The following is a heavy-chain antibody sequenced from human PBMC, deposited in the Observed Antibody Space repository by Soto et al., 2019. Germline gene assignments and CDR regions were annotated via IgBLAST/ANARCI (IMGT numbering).Heavy chain of an antibody. CDR1: GGSFSGYY. Sequence: QVQLQQWGAGLLKPSETLSLTCAVYGGSFSGYYWSWIRQPPGKGLEWIGEINHSGSTNYNPSLKRRVTISVDTSKNQFSLKLSSVTAADTAVYYCARGNIVATIRGVSDAFDIWGQGTMVTVSS. D-gene: IGHD5-12*01. CDR3: ARGNIVATIRGVSDAFDI. J-gene: IGHJ3*02. CDR2: INHSGST. V-gene: IGHV4-34*01.